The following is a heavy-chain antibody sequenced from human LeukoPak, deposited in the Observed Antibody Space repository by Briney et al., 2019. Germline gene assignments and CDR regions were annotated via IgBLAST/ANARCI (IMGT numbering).Heavy chain of an antibody. V-gene: IGHV3-9*01. D-gene: IGHD3-10*01. J-gene: IGHJ4*02. Sequence: GRSLRLSCAASGLTFDDYAMHWVRQAPGKGLEWVSGISWNSGSIGYADSVKGRFTISRDNAKNSLFLQMNGLRAEDTAVYYCARGRLSMVRAPFDYWGQGTLVTVSS. CDR3: ARGRLSMVRAPFDY. CDR2: ISWNSGSI. CDR1: GLTFDDYA.